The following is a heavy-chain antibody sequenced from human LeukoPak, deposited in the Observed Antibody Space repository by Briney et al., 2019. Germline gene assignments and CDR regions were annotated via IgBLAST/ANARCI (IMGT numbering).Heavy chain of an antibody. CDR2: INHSGST. D-gene: IGHD2-2*01. CDR1: GGSFSGYY. J-gene: IGHJ6*04. CDR3: ARGHDVVVPAASPLYGMDV. Sequence: SETLSLTCAVYGGSFSGYYWGWIRQPPGKGLEWIGEINHSGSTNYNPSLKSRVTISVDTSKNQFSLKLSSVTAADTAVYYCARGHDVVVPAASPLYGMDVWGKGTTVTVSS. V-gene: IGHV4-34*01.